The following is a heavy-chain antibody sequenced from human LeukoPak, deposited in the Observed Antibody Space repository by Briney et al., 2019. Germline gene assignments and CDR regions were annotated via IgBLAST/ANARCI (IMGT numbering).Heavy chain of an antibody. Sequence: GGSLRPSCAASGFTFSNYGMHWVRQAPGKGLEWVAVISYDGSNKYCADSVKGRFTISRDNSKNTLYLQMNSLRAEDTAVYYCAKDITDEEYFDYWGQGTLVTVSS. D-gene: IGHD3-3*01. CDR3: AKDITDEEYFDY. CDR2: ISYDGSNK. CDR1: GFTFSNYG. J-gene: IGHJ4*02. V-gene: IGHV3-30*18.